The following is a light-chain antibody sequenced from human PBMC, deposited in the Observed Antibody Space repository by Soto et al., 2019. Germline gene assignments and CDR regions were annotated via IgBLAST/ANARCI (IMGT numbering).Light chain of an antibody. J-gene: IGLJ2*01. CDR1: SSDLGGYNY. CDR2: AVS. V-gene: IGLV2-14*03. Sequence: QSALTQPASVSGSPGQSITISCTGTSSDLGGYNYVSWYQQHPGKAPKLIIYAVSNRPSGVSNRFSGSKSGNTASLTISGLQAEDEADYYCSSYTSSSPLVIFGGGTKLTVL. CDR3: SSYTSSSPLVI.